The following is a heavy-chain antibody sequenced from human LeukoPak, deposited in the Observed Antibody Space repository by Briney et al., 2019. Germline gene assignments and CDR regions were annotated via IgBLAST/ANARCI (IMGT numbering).Heavy chain of an antibody. J-gene: IGHJ4*02. Sequence: GSLRLSCAASGFTFSSYSMNWVRQAPGKGLEWVSSISSSSSYIYYADSVKGRFTISRDNAKNSLYLQMNSLRAEDTAVYYCARGGYSYGYSDYWGQGTLVTVSS. CDR3: ARGGYSYGYSDY. D-gene: IGHD5-18*01. CDR1: GFTFSSYS. V-gene: IGHV3-21*01. CDR2: ISSSSSYI.